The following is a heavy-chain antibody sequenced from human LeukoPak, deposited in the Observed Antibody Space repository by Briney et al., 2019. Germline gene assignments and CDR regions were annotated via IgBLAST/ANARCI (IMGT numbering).Heavy chain of an antibody. D-gene: IGHD1-14*01. J-gene: IGHJ4*02. CDR1: GFTFSSYS. CDR2: ISGSGGST. V-gene: IGHV3-23*01. Sequence: GGSLRLSCEASGFTFSSYSMNWVRQAPGKGLEWVSGISGSGGSTDYADSVKGRFTISRDNYKNTLYLQMNSLRAEDTAVYYCAKRGGTRTFDYWGQGTLVTVSS. CDR3: AKRGGTRTFDY.